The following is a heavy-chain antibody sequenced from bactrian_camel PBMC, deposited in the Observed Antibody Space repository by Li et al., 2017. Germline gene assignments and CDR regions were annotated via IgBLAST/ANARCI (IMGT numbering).Heavy chain of an antibody. J-gene: IGHJ4*01. V-gene: IGHV3S9*01. CDR3: AAGGGNGAFCYTGERSMDY. CDR2: IESDGST. D-gene: IGHD2*01. CDR1: GDTISRYC. Sequence: HVQLVESGGGSVQAGGSLRLSCVASGDTISRYCMGWFRQIPDKEREGVAGIESDGSTSYTDSVKGRFTISQDSGKNILYLQMRSLKPEDTAMYYCAAGGGNGAFCYTGERSMDYWGQGTQVTVS.